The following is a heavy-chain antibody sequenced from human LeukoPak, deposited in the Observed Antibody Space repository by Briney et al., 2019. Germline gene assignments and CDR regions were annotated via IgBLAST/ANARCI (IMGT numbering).Heavy chain of an antibody. V-gene: IGHV1-18*01. J-gene: IGHJ5*01. Sequence: GASVKVSCKTSGYSFILYGISWVRQAPGQGPEWMGWISTSTGDTKYTQKFQGRVTLTTDTSTSTAYMELSSLRSDDTAVYYCARGRASAGRPRASANWFDSWGLGTLVTVSS. CDR3: ARGRASAGRPRASANWFDS. D-gene: IGHD6-25*01. CDR2: ISTSTGDT. CDR1: GYSFILYG.